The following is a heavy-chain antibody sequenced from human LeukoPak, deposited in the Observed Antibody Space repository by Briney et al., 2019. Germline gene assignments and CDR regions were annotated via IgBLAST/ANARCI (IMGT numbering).Heavy chain of an antibody. D-gene: IGHD3-22*01. V-gene: IGHV1-69*13. J-gene: IGHJ6*02. CDR1: GGTFSSYA. Sequence: SVKFSCKASGGTFSSYAISWVRQAPGQGLEWMGGIIPIFGTANYAQKFQGRVTITADESTSTAYMELSRLRSDDTAVYFCAREYYYDSSGYSVDYYYYGMDVWGQGTTVTVSS. CDR2: IIPIFGTA. CDR3: AREYYYDSSGYSVDYYYYGMDV.